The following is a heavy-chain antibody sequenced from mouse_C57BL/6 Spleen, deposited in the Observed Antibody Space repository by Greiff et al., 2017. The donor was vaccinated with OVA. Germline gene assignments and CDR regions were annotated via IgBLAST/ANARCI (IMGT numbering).Heavy chain of an antibody. CDR1: GYTFTSYG. J-gene: IGHJ1*03. CDR2: IYLGNGYT. D-gene: IGHD1-1*01. CDR3: ARGAYYYGSSYDWYCDV. Sequence: VHVKQSGAELVRPGSSVKMSCKTSGYTFTSYGINWVKQRPGQGLEWIGYIYLGNGYTEYNEKFKGKATLTSDTSSSTAYMQLSSLTSEDSAIYFCARGAYYYGSSYDWYCDVWGTGTTVTVSS. V-gene: IGHV1-58*01.